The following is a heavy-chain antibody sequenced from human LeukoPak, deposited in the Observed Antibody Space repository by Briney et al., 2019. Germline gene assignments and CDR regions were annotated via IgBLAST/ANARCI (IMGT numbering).Heavy chain of an antibody. J-gene: IGHJ4*02. CDR3: ARDRGSGWYGPLWY. CDR1: GSTFSSYG. D-gene: IGHD6-19*01. Sequence: PGRSLRLSCAASGSTFSSYGMHWVRQAPGKGLEWVAVIWYDGSNKYYADSVKGRFTISRDNSKNTLYLQMNSLRAEDTAVYYCARDRGSGWYGPLWYWDQGTLVTVSS. V-gene: IGHV3-33*01. CDR2: IWYDGSNK.